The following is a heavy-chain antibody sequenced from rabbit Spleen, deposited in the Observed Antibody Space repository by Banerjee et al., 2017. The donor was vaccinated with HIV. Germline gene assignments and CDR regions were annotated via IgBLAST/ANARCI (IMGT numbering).Heavy chain of an antibody. CDR2: IDTSSGST. CDR3: ARDTGTSFSTYGMDL. V-gene: IGHV1S45*01. Sequence: QEQLVESGGGLVQPEGSLTLTCKASGFSFNDRDVMCWVRQAPGKGLEWIACIDTSSGSTYSAIWAKGRFTISKASSTTVTLQMTSLTAADTATYFCARDTGTSFSTYGMDLWGQGTLVTVS. CDR1: GFSFNDRDV. D-gene: IGHD8-1*01. J-gene: IGHJ6*01.